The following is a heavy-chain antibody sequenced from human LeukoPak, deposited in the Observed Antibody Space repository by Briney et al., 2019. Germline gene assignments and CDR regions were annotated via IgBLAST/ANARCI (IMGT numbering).Heavy chain of an antibody. CDR3: ASFGISWRSSY. V-gene: IGHV3-7*01. J-gene: IGHJ4*02. CDR1: GFSFETYW. Sequence: PGGSPSLSCAASGFSFETYWMSWVRQAPGKGLEWVANIRRDGSVKYYVDSVKGRFTISRDNVNNMLYLHMNSLRAEDTAVYYCASFGISWRSSYWGQGTLVTVSS. D-gene: IGHD2-21*01. CDR2: IRRDGSVK.